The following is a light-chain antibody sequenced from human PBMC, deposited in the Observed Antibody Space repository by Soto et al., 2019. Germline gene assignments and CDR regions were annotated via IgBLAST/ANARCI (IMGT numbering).Light chain of an antibody. CDR2: DVS. J-gene: IGLJ1*01. Sequence: LTQPRSVSGSPGQSVTISCTGTSSDVGGYNYVSWYQQHPGKAPKLMIYDVSKRPSGVPDRFSGSKSGNTASLTISGLQAEDETDYYCFSYTSSGTYVFGTGTKVTVL. V-gene: IGLV2-11*01. CDR1: SSDVGGYNY. CDR3: FSYTSSGTYV.